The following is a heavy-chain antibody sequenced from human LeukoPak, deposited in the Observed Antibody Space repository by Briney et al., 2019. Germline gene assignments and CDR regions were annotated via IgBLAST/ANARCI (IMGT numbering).Heavy chain of an antibody. CDR3: ARAPGIAAVGTSYWYFDL. CDR1: GFTFSSYA. V-gene: IGHV3-30-3*01. Sequence: PGGSLRLSCVASGFTFSSYAMHWVRQAPGKGLEWVAVTSYDGSNKYYADSVKGRFTISRDNSKNTLYLQMNSLRAEDTAVYFCARAPGIAAVGTSYWYFDLWGRGTLVTVSS. J-gene: IGHJ2*01. CDR2: TSYDGSNK. D-gene: IGHD6-13*01.